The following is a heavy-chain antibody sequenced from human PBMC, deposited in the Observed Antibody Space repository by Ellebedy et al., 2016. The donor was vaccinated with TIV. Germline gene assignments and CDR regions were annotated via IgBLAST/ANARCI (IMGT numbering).Heavy chain of an antibody. CDR3: ATLAATGTTLGAFDY. Sequence: GGSLRLSCAASGFTVSNTYMGWVRQAPGKGLEWVAVICYDGSNKYYADSVKGRFTISRDNSKNTLYLRMNSLRAEDTAVYYCATLAATGTTLGAFDYWGQGTLVTVSS. D-gene: IGHD6-13*01. CDR1: GFTVSNTY. V-gene: IGHV3-33*08. J-gene: IGHJ4*02. CDR2: ICYDGSNK.